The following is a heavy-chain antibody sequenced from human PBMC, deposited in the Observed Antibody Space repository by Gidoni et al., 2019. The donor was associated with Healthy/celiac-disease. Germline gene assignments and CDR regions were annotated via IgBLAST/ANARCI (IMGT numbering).Heavy chain of an antibody. V-gene: IGHV4-61*02. J-gene: IGHJ4*02. CDR3: ARTGRVAAAGTNY. Sequence: QVQLQESGPGLVKPSQTLSLTCTVPGGSISSGSYYWSWIRQPAGKGLEWIGRIYTSGSTNYNPSLKSRVTISVDTSKNQFSLKLSSATAADTAVYYCARTGRVAAAGTNYWGQGTLVTVSS. CDR1: GGSISSGSYY. D-gene: IGHD6-13*01. CDR2: IYTSGST.